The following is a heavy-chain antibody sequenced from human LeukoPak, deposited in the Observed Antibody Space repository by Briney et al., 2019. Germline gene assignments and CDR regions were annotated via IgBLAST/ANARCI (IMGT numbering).Heavy chain of an antibody. D-gene: IGHD3-10*01. CDR1: GFTFSSYE. CDR2: ISSSGSTI. Sequence: GGSLRLSCAASGFTFSSYEMNWVRQAPGKGLEWVSYISSSGSTIYYADSVKGRFTISRDNAKNSLYLQMNSLGAEDTAVYYCASQDYYGSGGLDYWGQGTLVTVSS. CDR3: ASQDYYGSGGLDY. J-gene: IGHJ4*02. V-gene: IGHV3-48*03.